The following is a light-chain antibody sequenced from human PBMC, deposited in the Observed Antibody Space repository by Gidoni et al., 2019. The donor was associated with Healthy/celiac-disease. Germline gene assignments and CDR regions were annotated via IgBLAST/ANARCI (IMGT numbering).Light chain of an antibody. CDR2: GAS. CDR1: QSVSSN. J-gene: IGKJ3*01. V-gene: IGKV3-15*01. CDR3: QQYNNWPRIT. Sequence: EIVMTQSPATRSVSPGERATLSCRASQSVSSNLAWYQQKPGQAPRLLIYGASTRATGIPARFSGSGSGTEFTLTISSLQSEDSAVYYCQQYNNWPRITFGPGTKVDIK.